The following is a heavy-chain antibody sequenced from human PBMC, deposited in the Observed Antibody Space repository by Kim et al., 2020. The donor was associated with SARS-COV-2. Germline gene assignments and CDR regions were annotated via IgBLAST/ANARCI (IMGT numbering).Heavy chain of an antibody. D-gene: IGHD3-3*01. CDR1: GFRFSSYG. Sequence: GGSLRLSCEASGFRFSSYGMHWVRQAPGKGLEWVAIIWYDGNNKYYADSMKGRFTISRDNSKNTLYLQMKSLRAEDTAVYYCARDVKSYDFWSGYYNGGGANGMDVWGQGTTVTVSS. J-gene: IGHJ6*02. CDR2: IWYDGNNK. V-gene: IGHV3-33*01. CDR3: ARDVKSYDFWSGYYNGGGANGMDV.